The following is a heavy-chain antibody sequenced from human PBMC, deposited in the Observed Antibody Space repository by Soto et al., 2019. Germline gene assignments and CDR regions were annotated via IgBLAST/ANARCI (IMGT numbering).Heavy chain of an antibody. Sequence: GASVKVSCKASGGTSSSYAISWVRQAPAQRLEWMGGIIPIIGTANYAQKFQGRVTITADESTSTAYMKLSSLRSEDTAVYYCARLTQSISWFDYWGQGTLVTVSS. J-gene: IGHJ5*01. CDR2: IIPIIGTA. CDR1: GGTSSSYA. V-gene: IGHV1-69*13. D-gene: IGHD2-21*01. CDR3: ARLTQSISWFDY.